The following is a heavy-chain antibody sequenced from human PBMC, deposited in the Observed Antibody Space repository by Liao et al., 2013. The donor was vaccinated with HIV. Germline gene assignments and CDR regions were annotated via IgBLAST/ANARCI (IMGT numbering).Heavy chain of an antibody. CDR2: INYSRST. Sequence: QVQLQQWGAGLLKPSETLSLTCAVYGGSFSGYYWSWIRQPPGKGLEWIGEINYSRSTNYNPSLKSRVTISVDTSKNQFSLKLSSVTAADTALYYCAREARLRRGDAFDIWAKGPWSPSLQ. CDR1: GGSFSGYY. CDR3: AREARLRRGDAFDI. V-gene: IGHV4-34*01. D-gene: IGHD4-17*01. J-gene: IGHJ3*02.